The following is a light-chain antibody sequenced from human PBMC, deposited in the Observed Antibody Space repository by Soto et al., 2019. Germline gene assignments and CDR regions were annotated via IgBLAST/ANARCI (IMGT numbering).Light chain of an antibody. V-gene: IGKV1-5*01. Sequence: DIQMTQSPSTLSASVGDRFTITCRASQSISSWLAWYQQKPGKAPKLLIYDASSLESGVPSRFSGSGSGTEFTLTISSLQPDDFATYYCQQYWTFGQGTKVDIK. CDR2: DAS. CDR3: QQYWT. J-gene: IGKJ1*01. CDR1: QSISSW.